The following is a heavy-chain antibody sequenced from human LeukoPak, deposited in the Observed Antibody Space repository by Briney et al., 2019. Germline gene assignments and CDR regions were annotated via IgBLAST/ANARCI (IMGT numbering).Heavy chain of an antibody. D-gene: IGHD3-10*01. Sequence: GGTLRLSCAASGFAFSSYWASWVRQAPGKGLEWVANIDQDGSSQNYVYSLRGRFTISRDNAKNSVYLQMNSLRAEDTAVYYCARSLWPEDYWGPGILVTVSS. V-gene: IGHV3-7*01. CDR2: IDQDGSSQ. J-gene: IGHJ4*02. CDR1: GFAFSSYW. CDR3: ARSLWPEDY.